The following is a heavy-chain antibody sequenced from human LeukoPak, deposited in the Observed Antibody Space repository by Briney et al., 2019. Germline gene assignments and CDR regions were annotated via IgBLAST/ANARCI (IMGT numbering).Heavy chain of an antibody. CDR3: ARVRGCSYGLVGPFGY. CDR2: ISYDGSNK. Sequence: GGSLRLSCAASGFTFSSYAMHWVRQAPGKGLEWVAVISYDGSNKYYADSVKGRFTISRDNSKNTLYLQMNSLRAEVTAVYYCARVRGCSYGLVGPFGYWGQGTLVTVSS. D-gene: IGHD5-18*01. V-gene: IGHV3-30-3*01. CDR1: GFTFSSYA. J-gene: IGHJ4*02.